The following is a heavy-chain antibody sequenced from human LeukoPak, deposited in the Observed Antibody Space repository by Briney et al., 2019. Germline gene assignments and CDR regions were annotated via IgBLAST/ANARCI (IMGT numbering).Heavy chain of an antibody. J-gene: IGHJ3*02. CDR3: ARERGSSGLPGAFDI. V-gene: IGHV4-39*07. D-gene: IGHD3-22*01. CDR1: GGSISSSSYY. CDR2: IYYSGST. Sequence: SETLSLTCTVSGGSISSSSYYWGWIRQPPGKGLEWTGSIYYSGSTYYNPSLKSRVTISVDTSKNQFSLKLSSVTAADTAVYYCARERGSSGLPGAFDIWGQGTMVTVSS.